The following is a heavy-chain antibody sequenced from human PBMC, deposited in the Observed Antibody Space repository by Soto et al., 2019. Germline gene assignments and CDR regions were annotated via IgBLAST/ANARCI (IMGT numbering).Heavy chain of an antibody. CDR1: GASISSYY. CDR2: FYSSGST. CDR3: ARNANGMDV. J-gene: IGHJ6*02. Sequence: KTSETLSLTCTVSGASISSYYWSWIRQPAGKGLEWIGRFYSSGSTNYNPSLNSRVTMSVDTSQNQLSLKLSSVTAADTAVYYCARNANGMDVWGQGTTVTVSS. V-gene: IGHV4-4*07.